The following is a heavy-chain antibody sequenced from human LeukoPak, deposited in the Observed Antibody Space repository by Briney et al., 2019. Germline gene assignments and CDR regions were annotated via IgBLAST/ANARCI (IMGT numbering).Heavy chain of an antibody. CDR1: GLTFSSYE. CDR3: ARDRAYGDGGY. V-gene: IGHV3-48*03. Sequence: GGSLRLSCAASGLTFSSYEMNWVRQAPGKGLEWVSYISSSGSTIYYADSVKGRFTIPRDDAKNSLYLQMNSLRAEDTAVYYCARDRAYGDGGYWGQGTLVTVSS. CDR2: ISSSGSTI. D-gene: IGHD4-17*01. J-gene: IGHJ4*02.